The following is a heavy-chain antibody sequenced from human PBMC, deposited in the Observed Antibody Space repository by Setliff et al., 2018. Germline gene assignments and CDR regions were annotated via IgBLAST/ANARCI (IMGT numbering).Heavy chain of an antibody. CDR1: GYTFTNFG. J-gene: IGHJ4*02. V-gene: IGHV1-18*01. CDR2: NSA. CDR3: ARGPPDFVVVPAAAKFDS. D-gene: IGHD2-2*01. Sequence: ASVKVSCKTSGYTFTNFGINWVRQAPGQGLEWMGWNSAYAQKFQGRVTMTTDTPTSTAYMELRSLRSDDTAVYYCARGPPDFVVVPAAAKFDSWGQGTLVTVPQ.